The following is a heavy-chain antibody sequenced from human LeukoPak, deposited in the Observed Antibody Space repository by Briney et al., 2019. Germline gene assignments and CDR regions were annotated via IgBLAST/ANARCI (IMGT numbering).Heavy chain of an antibody. J-gene: IGHJ4*02. CDR3: ARTMKGGLYGSGGSCYWKALDY. CDR1: GFTISSYA. CDR2: ISYDGSNK. Sequence: GGSLRLSCAASGFTISSYAMHWVPQAPGKGLEWVAVISYDGSNKYYADSVKGRFTISRDNSKNTLYLQMSSLRAEDTAVYYCARTMKGGLYGSGGSCYWKALDYWGQGTLVTVSS. V-gene: IGHV3-30*04. D-gene: IGHD2-15*01.